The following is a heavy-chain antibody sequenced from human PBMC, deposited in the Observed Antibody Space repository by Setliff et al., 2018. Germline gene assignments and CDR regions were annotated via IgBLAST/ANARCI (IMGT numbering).Heavy chain of an antibody. CDR2: ISWNSGSI. D-gene: IGHD1-1*01. Sequence: GGSLRLSCAASAFSFRSYWMHWVRQAPGKGPEWVSRISWNSGSIGYADSVKGRFTISRDNAKNSLYLQMNSLRAEDTAIYYCARTTGYRLEGDFDYWGQGTLVTVSS. CDR3: ARTTGYRLEGDFDY. CDR1: AFSFRSYW. V-gene: IGHV3-9*01. J-gene: IGHJ4*02.